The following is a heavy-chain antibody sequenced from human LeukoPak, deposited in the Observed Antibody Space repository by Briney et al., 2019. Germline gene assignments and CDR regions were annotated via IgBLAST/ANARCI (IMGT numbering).Heavy chain of an antibody. Sequence: SVKVSCKASGGTFSSYAISWVRQAPGQGLEWMGRIIPILGIANYAQKFQGRVTITADKSTSTAYMELSSLRSEDTAVYYCAREWPDYYYGMDVWGQGTTVTVSS. CDR3: AREWPDYYYGMDV. CDR1: GGTFSSYA. D-gene: IGHD5-12*01. J-gene: IGHJ6*02. CDR2: IIPILGIA. V-gene: IGHV1-69*04.